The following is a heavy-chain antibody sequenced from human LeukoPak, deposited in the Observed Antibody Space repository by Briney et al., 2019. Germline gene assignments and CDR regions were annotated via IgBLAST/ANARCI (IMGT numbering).Heavy chain of an antibody. CDR2: ITPIFGTA. J-gene: IGHJ5*02. CDR3: ARDPLRADGGSYRYNWFDP. V-gene: IGHV1-69*13. Sequence: SVKVSCKASGGTFSSYAISWVRQAPGQGLEWMGGITPIFGTANYAQKFQGRVTITADESTSTAYMELSSLRSEDTAVYYCARDPLRADGGSYRYNWFDPWGQGTLVTVSS. D-gene: IGHD1-26*01. CDR1: GGTFSSYA.